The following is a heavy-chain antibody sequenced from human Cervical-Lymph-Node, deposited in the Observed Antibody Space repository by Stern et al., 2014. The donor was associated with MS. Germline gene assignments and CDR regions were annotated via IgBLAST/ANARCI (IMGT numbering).Heavy chain of an antibody. CDR2: ISRSSSYL. D-gene: IGHD5/OR15-5a*01. CDR3: ARDSDPRRVPYYFDY. CDR1: GFTFSSYS. Sequence: EVQLVESGGGLVKPGGSLRLSCAASGFTFSSYSLNWVRQAPGKGLEWVSSISRSSSYLFYADTVTGRFTISQDNAKNALYLQMNRLRAEDTAVYYCARDSDPRRVPYYFDYWGQGTLVTVSS. J-gene: IGHJ4*02. V-gene: IGHV3-21*01.